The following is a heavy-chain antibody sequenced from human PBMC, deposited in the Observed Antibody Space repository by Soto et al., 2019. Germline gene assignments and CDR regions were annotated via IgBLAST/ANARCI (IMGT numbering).Heavy chain of an antibody. V-gene: IGHV3-30-3*01. CDR2: ISYDGSNK. D-gene: IGHD6-19*01. J-gene: IGHJ4*02. CDR1: GFTFSSYA. CDR3: ARDPRIAVARLRPLADY. Sequence: QVQLVESGGGVVQPGRSLRLSCAASGFTFSSYAMHWVRQAPGKGLEWVAVISYDGSNKYYADSVKGRFTISRDNSKNTLYLQMNILRAEDTAVYYGARDPRIAVARLRPLADYWGQGTLVTVSS.